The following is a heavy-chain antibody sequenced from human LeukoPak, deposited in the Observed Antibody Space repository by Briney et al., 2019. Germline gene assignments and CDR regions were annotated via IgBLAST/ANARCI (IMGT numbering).Heavy chain of an antibody. CDR1: GGSFSGYY. D-gene: IGHD4/OR15-4a*01. CDR3: ARVLRTMVPSYQNWFDP. J-gene: IGHJ5*02. Sequence: SETLSLTCAVYGGSFSGYYWSWIRQPPGKGLEWIGEINHSGGTNYTPSLKSRVTISVDTSKNQFSLKLSSVTASDTAVYYCARVLRTMVPSYQNWFDPWGQGTLVTVSA. V-gene: IGHV4-34*01. CDR2: INHSGGT.